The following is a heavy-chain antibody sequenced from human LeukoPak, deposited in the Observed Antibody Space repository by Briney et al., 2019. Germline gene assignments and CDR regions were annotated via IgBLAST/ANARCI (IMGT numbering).Heavy chain of an antibody. Sequence: SQTLSLTCTVSGGSISSGGYYWSWIRQPPGKGLEWIGYIYHSGSTYYNPSLKSRVTISVDTSKNQFSLKLSSVTAADTAVYYCARDLIAAAGLFDYWGQGTLVTVSS. CDR1: GGSISSGGYY. V-gene: IGHV4-30-2*01. CDR2: IYHSGST. D-gene: IGHD6-13*01. CDR3: ARDLIAAAGLFDY. J-gene: IGHJ4*02.